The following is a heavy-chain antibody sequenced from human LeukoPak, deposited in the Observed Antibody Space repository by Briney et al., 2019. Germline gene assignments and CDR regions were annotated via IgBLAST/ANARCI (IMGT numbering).Heavy chain of an antibody. D-gene: IGHD3-3*01. V-gene: IGHV1-69*13. J-gene: IGHJ6*03. CDR2: IIPIFGTA. CDR3: ARGYYDFWSGYLTDTKRKLSSNYYYYMDV. CDR1: GGTFSSYA. Sequence: ASVKVSCKASGGTFSSYAISWVRQAPGQGLEWMGGIIPIFGTANYAQKFQGRVTITADESTSTAYMELSSLRSEDTAVYYCARGYYDFWSGYLTDTKRKLSSNYYYYMDVWGKGTTVTVSS.